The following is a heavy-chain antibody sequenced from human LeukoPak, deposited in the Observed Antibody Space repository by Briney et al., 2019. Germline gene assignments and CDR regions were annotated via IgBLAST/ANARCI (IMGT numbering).Heavy chain of an antibody. Sequence: GGSLRLSCVASGFTFSSYWMHWVRQAPGKGLVWVSRINSDGSSTSYADSVKGRFTISRDNAKNTLYLQMNSLRAEDTAVYYCARLPDYYGSGKDWGQGTLVTVSS. CDR2: INSDGSST. J-gene: IGHJ4*02. D-gene: IGHD3-10*01. CDR3: ARLPDYYGSGKD. CDR1: GFTFSSYW. V-gene: IGHV3-74*01.